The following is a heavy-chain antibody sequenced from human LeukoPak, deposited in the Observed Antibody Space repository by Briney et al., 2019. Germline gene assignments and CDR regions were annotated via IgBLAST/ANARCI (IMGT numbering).Heavy chain of an antibody. Sequence: PGGSLRLSCAASGCTFSSYGMHGVRQAPGKGLDWVAFIRYDGSNKYYADSVKGRFTISRDNSKNTLYLQMNSMRGEDTAVYYCAKEQDTAMAIDYWGQGTLVTVSS. V-gene: IGHV3-30*02. CDR3: AKEQDTAMAIDY. D-gene: IGHD5-18*01. CDR1: GCTFSSYG. CDR2: IRYDGSNK. J-gene: IGHJ4*02.